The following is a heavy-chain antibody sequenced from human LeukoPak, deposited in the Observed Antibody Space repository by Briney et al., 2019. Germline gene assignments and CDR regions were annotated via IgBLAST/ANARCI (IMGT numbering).Heavy chain of an antibody. CDR3: ARDGTRAYNWFDP. V-gene: IGHV1-18*01. Sequence: ASVKVSCKASGYTFTSYGISWVRQAPGQGLKWMGWISAYNGNTNQAQKFQGRVTMTTDTSTSTAYMELRRLRSDDTAVYYCARDGTRAYNWFDPWGHGTLVTVSS. J-gene: IGHJ5*02. CDR2: ISAYNGNT. D-gene: IGHD1-26*01. CDR1: GYTFTSYG.